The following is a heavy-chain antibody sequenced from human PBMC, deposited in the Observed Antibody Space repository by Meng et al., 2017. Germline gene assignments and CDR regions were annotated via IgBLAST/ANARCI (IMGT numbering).Heavy chain of an antibody. V-gene: IGHV1-46*01. Sequence: QGQLVQFGSELKKPGASVKVSCKASGYTFTSYAMNWVRQAPGQGLEWMGIINPSGGSTSYAQKFQGRVTMTRDTSTSTVYMELSSLRSEDTAVYYCARDGGGFIAAHSNWFDPWGQGTLVTVSS. CDR1: GYTFTSYA. CDR3: ARDGGGFIAAHSNWFDP. CDR2: INPSGGST. D-gene: IGHD6-6*01. J-gene: IGHJ5*02.